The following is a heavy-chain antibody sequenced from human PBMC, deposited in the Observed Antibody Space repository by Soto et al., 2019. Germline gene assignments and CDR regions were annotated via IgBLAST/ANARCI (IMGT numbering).Heavy chain of an antibody. CDR1: GFTFSSYD. J-gene: IGHJ3*02. CDR2: IGTAGAT. D-gene: IGHD3-22*01. CDR3: ARGASYDSSGYYYLAFDI. V-gene: IGHV3-13*01. Sequence: EVQLVESGGGLVQPGGSLRLSCAASGFTFSSYDMHWVRQATGKGLEWVSAIGTAGATYYPGSVKGRFTISRENAKNSLYLQMNSLRAGDTAVYYCARGASYDSSGYYYLAFDIWGQGTMVTVSS.